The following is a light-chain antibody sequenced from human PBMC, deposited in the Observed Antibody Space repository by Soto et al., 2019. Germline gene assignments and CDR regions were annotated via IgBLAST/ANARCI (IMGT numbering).Light chain of an antibody. CDR2: DVT. J-gene: IGLJ1*01. Sequence: QSVLTQPRSVSGSLGQSVTISCTGTRSDVSAYQYVSWYQQHPGKAPKLIIYDVTERPSGVPDRFSASKSGSTASLTISGLQAEDEAAYYCCSYAGSYTFVFGTDTNVTVL. V-gene: IGLV2-11*01. CDR3: CSYAGSYTFV. CDR1: RSDVSAYQY.